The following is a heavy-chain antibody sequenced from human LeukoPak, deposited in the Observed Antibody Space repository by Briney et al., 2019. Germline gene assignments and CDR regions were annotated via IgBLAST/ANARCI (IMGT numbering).Heavy chain of an antibody. CDR1: GYTFTSYD. V-gene: IGHV1-8*03. CDR2: MNPNSGNT. Sequence: ASVKVSCKASGYTFTSYDISWVRQATGQGLEWMGWMNPNSGNTGYAQKFQGRVTITRNASISTAYMELSSLRSEDTAVYYCARGLSEGQFDYWGQGTLVTVSS. J-gene: IGHJ4*02. CDR3: ARGLSEGQFDY.